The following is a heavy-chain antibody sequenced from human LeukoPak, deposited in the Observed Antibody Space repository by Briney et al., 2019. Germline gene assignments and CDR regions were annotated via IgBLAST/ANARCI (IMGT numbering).Heavy chain of an antibody. V-gene: IGHV1-69*06. D-gene: IGHD3-9*01. Sequence: SVKVSCKASGGTFSSYAISWLRQTPGQGLEWMGGIIPIFGTANYAQKFQGRVTITADKSTSTAYMELSSLRSEDTAVYYCARVKFVRYFDWLSPFDYWGQGTLVTVSS. J-gene: IGHJ4*02. CDR1: GGTFSSYA. CDR2: IIPIFGTA. CDR3: ARVKFVRYFDWLSPFDY.